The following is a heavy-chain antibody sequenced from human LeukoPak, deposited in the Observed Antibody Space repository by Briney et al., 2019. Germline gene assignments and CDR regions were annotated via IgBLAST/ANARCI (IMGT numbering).Heavy chain of an antibody. CDR2: ISSSSSYI. V-gene: IGHV3-21*01. CDR3: ARGRLVVPAAIRVYYYYGMDV. J-gene: IGHJ6*02. D-gene: IGHD2-2*02. CDR1: GFTFSSYS. Sequence: GGSLRLSCAASGFTFSSYSMNWVRQAPGKGLEWVSSISSSSSYIYYADSVKGRFTNSRDNAKNSLYLQMNSLRAEDTAVYYCARGRLVVPAAIRVYYYYGMDVWGQGTTVTVSS.